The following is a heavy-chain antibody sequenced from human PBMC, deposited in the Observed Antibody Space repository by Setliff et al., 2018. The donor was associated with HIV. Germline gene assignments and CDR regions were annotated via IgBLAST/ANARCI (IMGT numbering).Heavy chain of an antibody. V-gene: IGHV3-21*01. CDR2: ISSSSSYI. CDR1: GVSFSSYS. Sequence: ETLSLTCAVSGVSFSSYSMNWVRQAPGKGLEWVSSISSSSSYIYYADSVRGRFTISRDNANNLLYLQMNSLRAEDTAVYYCARDQEHIIVVSATGNMPGYLHYYYMDVWGKGSTVTVSS. J-gene: IGHJ6*03. D-gene: IGHD2-2*01. CDR3: ARDQEHIIVVSATGNMPGYLHYYYMDV.